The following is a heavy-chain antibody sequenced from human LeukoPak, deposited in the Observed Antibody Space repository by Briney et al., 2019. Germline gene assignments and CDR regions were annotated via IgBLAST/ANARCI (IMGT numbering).Heavy chain of an antibody. CDR1: GFTFSSYS. CDR2: ISGSGGST. CDR3: ARYRGIVGATQDPFDY. D-gene: IGHD1-26*01. Sequence: GGSLRLSCAASGFTFSSYSMSWVRQAPGKGLEGVSAISGSGGSTYYADSVKGRFTISRDNSKNTLYLQMNSLRTEDTAVYYCARYRGIVGATQDPFDYWGQGTLVTVSS. J-gene: IGHJ4*02. V-gene: IGHV3-23*01.